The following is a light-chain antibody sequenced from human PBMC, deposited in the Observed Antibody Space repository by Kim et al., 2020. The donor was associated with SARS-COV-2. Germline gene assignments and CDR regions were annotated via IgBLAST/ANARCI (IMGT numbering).Light chain of an antibody. CDR2: EVS. Sequence: GQSITLSCTGTSMDVGSYNLVSWYQQHPGKAPKLMIYEVSKRPSGVSNRFSGSKSGNTASLTISGLQAEDEADYYCCSYAGSSTWVFGGGTQLTVL. CDR1: SMDVGSYNL. CDR3: CSYAGSSTWV. V-gene: IGLV2-23*02. J-gene: IGLJ3*02.